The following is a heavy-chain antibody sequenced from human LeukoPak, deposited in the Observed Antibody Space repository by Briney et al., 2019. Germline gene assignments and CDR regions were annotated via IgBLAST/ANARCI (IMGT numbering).Heavy chain of an antibody. CDR1: GGSISSSSYY. CDR3: ATGVWGVQLWSEYFDY. D-gene: IGHD5-18*01. J-gene: IGHJ4*02. Sequence: PSETLSLTCTVSGGSISSSSYYWGWIRQPPGKGLEWIGSIYYSGSTYYNPSLKSRVTISVDTSKNQFSLKLSSVTAADTAVYYCATGVWGVQLWSEYFDYWGQGTLVTVSS. V-gene: IGHV4-39*07. CDR2: IYYSGST.